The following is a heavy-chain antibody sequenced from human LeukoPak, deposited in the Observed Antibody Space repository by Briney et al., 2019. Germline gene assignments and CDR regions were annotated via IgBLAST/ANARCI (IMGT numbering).Heavy chain of an antibody. J-gene: IGHJ4*02. Sequence: PGGSLRLSCAASGSTFSSYAMHWVRQAPDKGLEWVAVISYDGSNKYYADSVKGRLTISRDNSKNTLYLQMNSLRAEDTAVYYCARDRGTMVRGVIWYFDYWGQGTLVTVSS. D-gene: IGHD3-10*01. CDR2: ISYDGSNK. V-gene: IGHV3-30-3*01. CDR1: GSTFSSYA. CDR3: ARDRGTMVRGVIWYFDY.